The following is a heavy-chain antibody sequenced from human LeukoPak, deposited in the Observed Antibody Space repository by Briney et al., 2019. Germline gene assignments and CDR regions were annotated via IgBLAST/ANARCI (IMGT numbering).Heavy chain of an antibody. J-gene: IGHJ4*02. CDR3: ARQRLYYDILTGYYRTLVYYFDY. D-gene: IGHD3-9*01. CDR2: ICSSGSTI. V-gene: IGHV3-11*01. CDR1: GFTFSDYY. Sequence: PGGSLTLSCTASGFTFSDYYMSWIRQAPGKGLEWVSYICSSGSTIYYADSVKGRFTICRDNAKNSLYLQMNSLRAEDTAVYYCARQRLYYDILTGYYRTLVYYFDYWAREPWSPSPQ.